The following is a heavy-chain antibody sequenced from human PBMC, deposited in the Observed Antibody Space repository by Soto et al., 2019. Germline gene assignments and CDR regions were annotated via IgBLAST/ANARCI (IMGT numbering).Heavy chain of an antibody. CDR1: GGSISSGGYY. J-gene: IGHJ6*02. CDR2: NYYSGIT. D-gene: IGHD6-6*01. CDR3: ARGSSIAGLYYGMDV. V-gene: IGHV4-31*03. Sequence: QVQLQESGPGLVKPSQTLSLTCTVSGGSISSGGYYWTWIRQHPGKGLEWIGYNYYSGITYYNPSLWSRVTMSLDTSKNQFSLKLSSVTAADTAVYYCARGSSIAGLYYGMDVWGQGPTVTVS.